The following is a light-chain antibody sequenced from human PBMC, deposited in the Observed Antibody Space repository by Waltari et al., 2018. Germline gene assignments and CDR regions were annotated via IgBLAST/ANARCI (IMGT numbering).Light chain of an antibody. J-gene: IGLJ3*02. V-gene: IGLV3-10*01. CDR1: DLPKKY. CDR2: EDT. CDR3: YSTDSSGNHRV. Sequence: SYELTQPPSVSVSPGQTARITCSGDDLPKKYAYWYPQKPGQAPVVVIYEDTKRPSGIPERFSGSSSGTMATFTISGAQVEDEADYYCYSTDSSGNHRVFGRGTKLTVL.